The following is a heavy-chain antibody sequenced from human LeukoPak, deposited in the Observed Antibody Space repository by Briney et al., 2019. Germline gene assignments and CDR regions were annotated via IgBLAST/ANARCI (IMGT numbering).Heavy chain of an antibody. D-gene: IGHD3-10*01. CDR3: AKVPLGSGSYYNDFDY. CDR1: GFTFNNYW. Sequence: GGSLRLSCAASGFTFNNYWIHWVRQVPGKGLVWVSRINNDGSSASYVDSVKGRFTISRDNSKNTLYLQMNSLRAEDTAVYYCAKVPLGSGSYYNDFDYWGQGTLVTVSS. J-gene: IGHJ4*02. CDR2: INNDGSSA. V-gene: IGHV3-74*01.